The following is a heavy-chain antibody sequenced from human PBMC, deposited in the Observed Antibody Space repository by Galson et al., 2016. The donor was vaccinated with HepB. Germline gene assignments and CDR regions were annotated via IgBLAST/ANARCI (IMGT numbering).Heavy chain of an antibody. CDR2: IKQDGSEE. CDR3: ARHQLLYYHYGMDF. CDR1: GFPLGSYW. J-gene: IGHJ6*02. Sequence: SLRLSCAASGFPLGSYWMTWVRQAPGKGLEWVANIKQDGSEEYYLDSVKGRFTISRDNAKNSLFLQMNSLRAEDTAVYYCARHQLLYYHYGMDFWGQGTPVTVSS. D-gene: IGHD4-23*01. V-gene: IGHV3-7*01.